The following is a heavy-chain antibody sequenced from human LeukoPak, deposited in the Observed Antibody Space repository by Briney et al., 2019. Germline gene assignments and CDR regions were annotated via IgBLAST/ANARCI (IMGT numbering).Heavy chain of an antibody. V-gene: IGHV4-34*01. CDR1: GVSFSGYY. D-gene: IGHD5-18*01. Sequence: SETLSLTCAVYGVSFSGYYWSWIRQPPGKGLEWIGEINHSGSTNYNPSLKSRVTISVDTSKNQFSLKLSSVTAADTAVYYCARQDVDTAMVEPFDYWGQGTLVTVSS. CDR2: INHSGST. CDR3: ARQDVDTAMVEPFDY. J-gene: IGHJ4*02.